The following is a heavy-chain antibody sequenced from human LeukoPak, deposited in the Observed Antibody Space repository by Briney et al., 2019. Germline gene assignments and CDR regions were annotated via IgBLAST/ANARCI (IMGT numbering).Heavy chain of an antibody. D-gene: IGHD5-18*01. CDR2: ISGSGGST. J-gene: IGHJ4*02. Sequence: PGGSLRLSCAASGFTFSSYVMSWVRQAPGKGLEWVSAISGSGGSTYYADSVKGRFTISSDNSKNTLYLQMNSLRAEDTAVYYCAKDWRRGYSYGFDYWGQGTLVTVSS. CDR1: GFTFSSYV. V-gene: IGHV3-23*01. CDR3: AKDWRRGYSYGFDY.